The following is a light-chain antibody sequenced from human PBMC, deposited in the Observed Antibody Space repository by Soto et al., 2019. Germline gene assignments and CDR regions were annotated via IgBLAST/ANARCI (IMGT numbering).Light chain of an antibody. CDR2: GAS. V-gene: IGKV3-20*01. J-gene: IGKJ1*01. Sequence: EILLTQSPATLSLSPGERATLSCRASQTDDSRYLAWYQQKPGQAPRLLIYGASIRASGIPDRLSGSASGTDFTLTIKRLEPEDFAVYYCQQYGSSFPFGQGTKVDIK. CDR3: QQYGSSFP. CDR1: QTDDSRY.